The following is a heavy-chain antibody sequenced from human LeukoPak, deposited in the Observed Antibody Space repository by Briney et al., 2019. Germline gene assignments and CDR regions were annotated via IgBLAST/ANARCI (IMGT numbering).Heavy chain of an antibody. CDR3: ARAVVVVTAPDAFDI. V-gene: IGHV4-30-4*01. CDR1: RGSISSCDYY. CDR2: IYYSGST. Sequence: PSETLSLTCTVSRGSISSCDYYWSWIRQPPGKGLEWIGYIYYSGSTYYNPSLKSRVTISVDTSKNQFSLKLSSVTAADTAVYYCARAVVVVTAPDAFDIWGQGTMVTVSS. J-gene: IGHJ3*02. D-gene: IGHD2-21*02.